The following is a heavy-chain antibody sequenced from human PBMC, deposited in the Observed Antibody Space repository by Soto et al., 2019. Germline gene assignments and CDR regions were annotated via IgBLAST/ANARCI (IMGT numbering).Heavy chain of an antibody. CDR1: SGSISSGDYF. D-gene: IGHD6-6*01. Sequence: SETLSLTCTVSSGSISSGDYFWTWIRQQPGKGLEWIGYISSSGSTYYNPSLMSRLTISVDSSVNQFSLNLSSVTAADTAVYYCARGSFSSSSSWFDPWGQGTLVTVS. J-gene: IGHJ5*02. CDR3: ARGSFSSSSSWFDP. CDR2: ISSSGST. V-gene: IGHV4-31*03.